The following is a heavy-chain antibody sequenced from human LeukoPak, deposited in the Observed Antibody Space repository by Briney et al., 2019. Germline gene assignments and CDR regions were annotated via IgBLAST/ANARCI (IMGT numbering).Heavy chain of an antibody. J-gene: IGHJ4*02. CDR2: INPSGGST. CDR1: GYTFTSYY. CDR3: ARAQYYYDSSGLHFDY. Sequence: ASVKVSCKASGYTFTSYYTHWVRQAPGQGLEWMGIINPSGGSTSYAQKFQGRVTMTRDTSTSTVYMELSSLRSEDTAVYYCARAQYYYDSSGLHFDYWGQGTLVTVSS. D-gene: IGHD3-22*01. V-gene: IGHV1-46*01.